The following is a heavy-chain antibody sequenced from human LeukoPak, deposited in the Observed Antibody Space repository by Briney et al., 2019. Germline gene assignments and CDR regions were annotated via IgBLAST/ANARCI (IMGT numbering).Heavy chain of an antibody. D-gene: IGHD2-15*01. CDR3: AKELYCSGGSCYNYYYYYYMDV. CDR2: IRYDGSNK. Sequence: GGSLRLSCAASGFTFSTYGMHWVRQAPGKGLEWVAFIRYDGSNKYYADSVKGRFTISRDNSKNTLYLQMNSLRAEDTAVYYCAKELYCSGGSCYNYYYYYYMDVWGKGTTVTISS. V-gene: IGHV3-30*02. J-gene: IGHJ6*03. CDR1: GFTFSTYG.